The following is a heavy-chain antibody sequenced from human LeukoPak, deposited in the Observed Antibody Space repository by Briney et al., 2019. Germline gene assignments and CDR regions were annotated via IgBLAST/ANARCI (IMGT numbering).Heavy chain of an antibody. J-gene: IGHJ4*02. Sequence: PGRSLRLSCAASGFSFSSYGMHWVRPAPPRGLEWVAVIGFDGNNKFYADSVKGRFTISRDNSKNTLYLQMNSLRAEDTAVYYCARGSYGAYNYCDYWGQGTLVTVSS. D-gene: IGHD4/OR15-4a*01. CDR2: IGFDGNNK. V-gene: IGHV3-33*01. CDR1: GFSFSSYG. CDR3: ARGSYGAYNYCDY.